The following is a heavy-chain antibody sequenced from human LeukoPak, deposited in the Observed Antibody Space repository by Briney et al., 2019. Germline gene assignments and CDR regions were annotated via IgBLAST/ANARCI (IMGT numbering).Heavy chain of an antibody. V-gene: IGHV3-23*01. J-gene: IGHJ4*02. CDR1: GFTFSSYA. CDR2: INGSGGST. CDR3: RAVVVAAAVVYYFDY. D-gene: IGHD2-15*01. Sequence: PGGSLRLSCAASGFTFSSYAMSWVRQAPGKGLEWVSAINGSGGSTYYADSVKGRFTISRDNSKNTLYLQMNSLRAEDTAVYYCRAVVVAAAVVYYFDYWGQGTLVTVSS.